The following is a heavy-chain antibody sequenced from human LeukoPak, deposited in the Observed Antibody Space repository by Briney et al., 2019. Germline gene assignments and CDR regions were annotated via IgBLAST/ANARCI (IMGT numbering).Heavy chain of an antibody. J-gene: IGHJ4*02. CDR1: GFTFSSYA. CDR3: AKAGIVVVPAAYAPYFDY. Sequence: GGSLRLPCAASGFTFSSYAMSWVRQAPGKGLEWVSAISGSGGSTYYADSVKGRFTISRDNSKNTLYLQMNSLRAEDTAVYYCAKAGIVVVPAAYAPYFDYWGQGTLVTVSS. D-gene: IGHD2-2*01. V-gene: IGHV3-23*01. CDR2: ISGSGGST.